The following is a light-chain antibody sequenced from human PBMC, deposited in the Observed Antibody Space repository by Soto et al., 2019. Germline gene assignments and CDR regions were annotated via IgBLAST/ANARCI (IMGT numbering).Light chain of an antibody. J-gene: IGKJ1*01. CDR3: HQHGGTPET. CDR1: QSVSNNY. V-gene: IGKV3-20*01. Sequence: ESVLTQSKGTLSLSPLDRHKLDCSASQSVSNNYVAWYQQKPGQAPRLLIFRASNKATGVPDRFSGSGSGTEFILTISALEPEDSGIYHCHQHGGTPETFGQGTKVDI. CDR2: RAS.